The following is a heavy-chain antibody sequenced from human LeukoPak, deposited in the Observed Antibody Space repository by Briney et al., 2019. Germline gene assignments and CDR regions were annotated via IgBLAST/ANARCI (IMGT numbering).Heavy chain of an antibody. V-gene: IGHV4-59*01. Sequence: SETLSLTCTVSGVSISSYYWSWIRQPPGKGLEWIGYIYYSGSTNYNPSLKSRVTISVDTSKNQFSLKLSSVTAADTAVYYCASYSSGYTPDYWGQGTLVTVSS. CDR3: ASYSSGYTPDY. CDR1: GVSISSYY. CDR2: IYYSGST. J-gene: IGHJ4*02. D-gene: IGHD3-22*01.